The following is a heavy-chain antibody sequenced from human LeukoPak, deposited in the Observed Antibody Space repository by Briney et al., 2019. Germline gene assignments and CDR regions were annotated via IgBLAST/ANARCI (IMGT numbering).Heavy chain of an antibody. J-gene: IGHJ5*02. CDR1: GGSIRNGGYY. V-gene: IGHV4-31*03. D-gene: IGHD2-21*02. CDR3: AREVHCGGDCYSGWFDP. CDR2: IYYSGST. Sequence: SETLSLTCTVSGGSIRNGGYYWSWIRQHPGKGPEWIGYIYYSGSTFYNPSLKSRLAISVDTSKNQFSLNLSSVTAADTAVYYCAREVHCGGDCYSGWFDPWGQGTLVTVSS.